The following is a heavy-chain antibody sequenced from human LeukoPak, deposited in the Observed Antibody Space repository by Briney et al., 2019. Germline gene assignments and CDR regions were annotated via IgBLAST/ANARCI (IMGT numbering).Heavy chain of an antibody. Sequence: GGSLSLSCAASGFTFSWSAMHWVRQPPGKGLEWLTVISYNATTKYYPYSVKGRFTVSRDNSVYTLSLHMDSLRAEVTAVYYCAKLFIYDSSADQEYWGQGTLVTVSS. CDR1: GFTFSWSA. J-gene: IGHJ4*02. D-gene: IGHD3-22*01. CDR2: ISYNATTK. CDR3: AKLFIYDSSADQEY. V-gene: IGHV3-30*18.